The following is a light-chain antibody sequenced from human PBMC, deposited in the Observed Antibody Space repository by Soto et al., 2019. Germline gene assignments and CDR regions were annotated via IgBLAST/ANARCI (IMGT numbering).Light chain of an antibody. CDR2: GAS. V-gene: IGKV3-20*01. J-gene: IGKJ4*01. CDR1: QTVSSSY. Sequence: EIVLTQSPGTLSLSPGERATLSCRASQTVSSSYLAWYQQKPGQAPRLLIYGASSRATGIPDRFSGSGSGTDFTLTISRLEPEDFAVFYCHQCDTSPFTFGGGTKVEI. CDR3: HQCDTSPFT.